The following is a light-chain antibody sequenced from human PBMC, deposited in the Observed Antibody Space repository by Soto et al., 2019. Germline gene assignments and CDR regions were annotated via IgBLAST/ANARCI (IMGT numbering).Light chain of an antibody. CDR3: QQYGDWPLT. J-gene: IGKJ4*01. Sequence: EIVLTQSPATLSVSPGERATLSCRASQSVGNNFAWYQQKPGQAPRLLIFATCTRATGVPARFSGSWSGTEFTLTISRLQSEDFAVYYCQQYGDWPLTFGGGAKVEIE. V-gene: IGKV3-15*01. CDR1: QSVGNN. CDR2: ATC.